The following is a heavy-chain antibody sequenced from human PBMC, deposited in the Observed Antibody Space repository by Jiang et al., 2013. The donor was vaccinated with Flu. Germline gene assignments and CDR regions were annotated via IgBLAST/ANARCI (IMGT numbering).Heavy chain of an antibody. CDR3: ARRGSGWDEFDY. J-gene: IGHJ4*02. Sequence: GAEVKKPGESLRISCKGSGYSFTSYWISWVRQMPGKGLEWMGKIDPSDSYSNYSPAFQGHVTISTAINTAYLQWSSLRASDTAIYYCARRGSGWDEFDYWGQGTPVTVSS. D-gene: IGHD6-19*01. CDR1: GYSFTSYW. V-gene: IGHV5-10-1*01. CDR2: IDPSDSYS.